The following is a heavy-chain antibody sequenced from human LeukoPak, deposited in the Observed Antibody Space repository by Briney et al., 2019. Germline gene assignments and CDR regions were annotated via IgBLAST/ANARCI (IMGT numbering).Heavy chain of an antibody. Sequence: KPSETLSLTCTVSGGSISSSSYYWGWIRQPPGKGLEWIGSIYYSGSTYYNPSLKSRVTISVDTSKNQFSLKLSSVTAADTAVYYCARPYSSGWYYFDYWGQATLVTVPS. D-gene: IGHD6-13*01. CDR1: GGSISSSSYY. CDR3: ARPYSSGWYYFDY. J-gene: IGHJ4*02. CDR2: IYYSGST. V-gene: IGHV4-39*01.